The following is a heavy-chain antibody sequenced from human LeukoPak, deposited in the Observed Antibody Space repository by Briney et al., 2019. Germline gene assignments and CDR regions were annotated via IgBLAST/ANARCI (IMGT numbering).Heavy chain of an antibody. J-gene: IGHJ4*02. CDR2: ISAYNGNT. CDR3: ARDGHRMYYYESNDYRFDS. Sequence: ASVKVSCKASGYTFTSYGISWVRQAPGQGLEWMGWISAYNGNTHYAQNLQGRVTMTRDTSTSTAYMELRSLRSDDTAVFYCARDGHRMYYYESNDYRFDSWGQGTLVTVSS. V-gene: IGHV1-18*01. CDR1: GYTFTSYG. D-gene: IGHD3-22*01.